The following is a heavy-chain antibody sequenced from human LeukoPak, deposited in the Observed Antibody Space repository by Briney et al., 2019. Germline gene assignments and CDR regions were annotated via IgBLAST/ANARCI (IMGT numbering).Heavy chain of an antibody. D-gene: IGHD3-9*01. Sequence: ASVKVSCKASGYAFTGYYMHWVRQAPGQGLEWMGWINPNNGGTNYAQKFQGRVTMTRDTSISTACMELSRLRSDDTAVYYCARDREDILTGYDYWGQGTLVTVSS. CDR2: INPNNGGT. J-gene: IGHJ4*02. V-gene: IGHV1-2*02. CDR3: ARDREDILTGYDY. CDR1: GYAFTGYY.